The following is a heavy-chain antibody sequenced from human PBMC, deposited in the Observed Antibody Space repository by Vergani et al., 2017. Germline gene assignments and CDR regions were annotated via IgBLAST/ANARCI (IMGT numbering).Heavy chain of an antibody. CDR3: ASPNGDSDGYNFHY. V-gene: IGHV5-51*01. J-gene: IGHJ4*02. D-gene: IGHD5-24*01. CDR1: GYTFTSYW. Sequence: EVQLVPSGAEVKTPGESLRISCKGSGYTFTSYWIAWVRQMPGKGLEWMGIIYPGDSDTRYSPSFQGQVTISADKSINTSYLQWSSLKASDTAMFYCASPNGDSDGYNFHYWGQGTLVTVSS. CDR2: IYPGDSDT.